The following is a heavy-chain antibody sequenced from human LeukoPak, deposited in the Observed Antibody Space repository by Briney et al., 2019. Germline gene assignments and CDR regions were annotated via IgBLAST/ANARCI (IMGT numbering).Heavy chain of an antibody. J-gene: IGHJ4*02. CDR1: GYTFTSYG. Sequence: ASLTLSCTASGYTFTSYGISCSRQATGQGLEWIGWISAYNGNTNYAQKLQGRVTMTTDTSTSTAYMELRSLRSDDTAVYYCARDRRYSSGWRTDYWGQGTLVTVSS. V-gene: IGHV1-18*04. D-gene: IGHD6-19*01. CDR2: ISAYNGNT. CDR3: ARDRRYSSGWRTDY.